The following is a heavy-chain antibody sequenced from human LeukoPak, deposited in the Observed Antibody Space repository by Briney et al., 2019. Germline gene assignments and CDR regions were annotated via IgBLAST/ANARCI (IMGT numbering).Heavy chain of an antibody. J-gene: IGHJ5*02. Sequence: ASVKVSCKASGYIFTGYYMHWVRQAPGQGLEWMGWINPNSGGTNYAQKFQGRVTMTRDTSISTAYMELSRLRSDDTAVYYCARGGIAAAGPNNWFDPWGQGTLVTVSS. CDR2: INPNSGGT. CDR1: GYIFTGYY. CDR3: ARGGIAAAGPNNWFDP. V-gene: IGHV1-2*02. D-gene: IGHD6-13*01.